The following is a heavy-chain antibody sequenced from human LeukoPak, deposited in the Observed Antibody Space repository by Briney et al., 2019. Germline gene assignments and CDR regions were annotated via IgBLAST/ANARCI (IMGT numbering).Heavy chain of an antibody. CDR1: GGSISSHY. Sequence: PSETLSLTCTVSGGSISSHYWSWIRQPAGKGLEWIGRIYTSGSTNYNPSLKSRVTMSVDTSKNQFSLKLSSVTAADTAVYYCARDLGAYYDSGGYFDYWGLGTLVTVSS. D-gene: IGHD3-22*01. V-gene: IGHV4-4*07. J-gene: IGHJ4*02. CDR3: ARDLGAYYDSGGYFDY. CDR2: IYTSGST.